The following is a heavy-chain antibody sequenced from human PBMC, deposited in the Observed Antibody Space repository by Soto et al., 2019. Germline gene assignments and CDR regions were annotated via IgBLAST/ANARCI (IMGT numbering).Heavy chain of an antibody. CDR2: ISAGGGST. J-gene: IGHJ4*02. D-gene: IGHD2-8*01. CDR1: GFTFSSYA. Sequence: PGGSLGLSCAASGFTFSSYAMNWVRQAPGKGLEWVSAISAGGGSTYYADSVQGRFTVSRDNSKNTLYLQMNSLRAEDTAVYYCASRSATVLSLTYWGPGTQVTVSS. CDR3: ASRSATVLSLTY. V-gene: IGHV3-23*01.